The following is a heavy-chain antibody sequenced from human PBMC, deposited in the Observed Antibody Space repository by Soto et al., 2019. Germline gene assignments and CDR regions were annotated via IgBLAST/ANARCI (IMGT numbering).Heavy chain of an antibody. V-gene: IGHV1-69*13. CDR3: ARWKLSRDGYNFFYYGMDV. Sequence: SVKVSCKASGGTFSSYDISWVRQAPGQGLEWMGGIIPIFGTANYAQKFQGRVTITADESTSTAYMELSSLRSEDTAVYYCARWKLSRDGYNFFYYGMDVWGQGTTVTVSS. J-gene: IGHJ6*02. CDR2: IIPIFGTA. D-gene: IGHD5-12*01. CDR1: GGTFSSYD.